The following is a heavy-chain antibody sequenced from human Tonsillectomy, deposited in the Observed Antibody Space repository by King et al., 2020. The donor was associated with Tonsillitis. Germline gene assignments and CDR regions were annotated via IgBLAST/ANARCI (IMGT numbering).Heavy chain of an antibody. CDR2: IKSKTDGGTT. D-gene: IGHD5-18*01. CDR1: GFTFSNAW. V-gene: IGHV3-15*01. Sequence: DVQLVESGGGLVKPGGSLRLSCAASGFTFSNAWMSWVRQAPGKGLEWVGRIKSKTDGGTTDYAAPVKGRFTISRDDSKNTLYLQMNSLKTEDTAVYYSTTDKETPSGYSYGPPVDVWGKGTTVTVSS. J-gene: IGHJ6*04. CDR3: TTDKETPSGYSYGPPVDV.